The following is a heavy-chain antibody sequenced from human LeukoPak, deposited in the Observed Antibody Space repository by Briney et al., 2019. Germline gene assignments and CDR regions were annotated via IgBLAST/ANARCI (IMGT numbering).Heavy chain of an antibody. V-gene: IGHV3-21*01. D-gene: IGHD5-12*01. CDR1: GFTFSNYR. J-gene: IGHJ4*02. CDR3: ARDGRNGYDYADY. Sequence: GGSLRLSCAASGFTFSNYRMNWVRQAPGKGLELVSSITSSCSYIYYADSVKGRFTISRDNAENSLYLQMNSLRVEDTAVYYCARDGRNGYDYADYWGQGTLVTVSS. CDR2: ITSSCSYI.